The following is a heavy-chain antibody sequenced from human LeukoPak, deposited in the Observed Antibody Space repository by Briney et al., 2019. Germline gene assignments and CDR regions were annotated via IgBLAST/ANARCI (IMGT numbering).Heavy chain of an antibody. CDR3: ARGSGYGVFDI. J-gene: IGHJ3*02. D-gene: IGHD5-12*01. CDR2: INWNAGST. CDR1: GFTFDDYA. Sequence: PGGSLRLSCAASGFTFDDYAMSWVRQAPGKGLEWVSGINWNAGSTGYADSVKGRFTISRDNAKNSLYLQMNSLSAEDTAVYYCARGSGYGVFDIWGQGTMVTVSS. V-gene: IGHV3-20*04.